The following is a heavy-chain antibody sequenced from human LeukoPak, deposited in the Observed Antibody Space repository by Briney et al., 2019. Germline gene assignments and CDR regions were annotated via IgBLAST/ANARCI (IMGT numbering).Heavy chain of an antibody. CDR1: GGFLSNYN. CDR2: IYISGST. J-gene: IGHJ6*03. Sequence: SETLSLTCRVSGGFLSNYNWNWIRQSAGKGLEWIGRIYISGSTDYNPSLKSRVTMSVDASKNEFSLRLNSVTAADSAVYYCARTSGRSWFYYYIDVWGKGPTVPVSS. CDR3: ARTSGRSWFYYYIDV. D-gene: IGHD2-15*01. V-gene: IGHV4-4*07.